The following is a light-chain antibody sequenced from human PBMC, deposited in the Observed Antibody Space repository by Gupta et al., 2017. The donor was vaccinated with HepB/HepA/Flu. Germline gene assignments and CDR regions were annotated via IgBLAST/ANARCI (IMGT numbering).Light chain of an antibody. CDR1: SSNIGNNY. CDR2: ENY. V-gene: IGLV1-51*02. J-gene: IGLJ3*02. CDR3: GTWDTTLSGGV. Sequence: SVLTQPPSLSAASGQTGTICRSGSSSNIGNNYVSWYQQLPRSAPKLLIFENYNRPSGIPDRFSGSKSGTSATLGITGLQTGDEAIYYCGTWDTTLSGGVFGGGTKLTVL.